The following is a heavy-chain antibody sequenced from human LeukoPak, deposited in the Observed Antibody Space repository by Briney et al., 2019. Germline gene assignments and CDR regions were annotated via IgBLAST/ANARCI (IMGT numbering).Heavy chain of an antibody. CDR3: AKDSWYSGSPNDFDAFDI. D-gene: IGHD1-26*01. CDR2: ILYDGSNK. Sequence: PGGSLRLSCAASGFTFSNAWMSWVRQAPGKGLEWVAVILYDGSNKYYADSVKGRFTISRDNSKNTLYLQMNSLRAEDTAVYYCAKDSWYSGSPNDFDAFDIWGQGTMVTVSS. V-gene: IGHV3-30*18. J-gene: IGHJ3*02. CDR1: GFTFSNAW.